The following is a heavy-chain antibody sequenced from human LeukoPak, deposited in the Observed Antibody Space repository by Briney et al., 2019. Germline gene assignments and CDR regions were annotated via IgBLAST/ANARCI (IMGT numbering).Heavy chain of an antibody. CDR1: GGSFSGYY. CDR2: IYTSGST. Sequence: SETLSLTCAVYGGSFSGYYWSWIRQPAGKELEWIGRIYTSGSTNYNPSLKSRVTISVDTSKNQFSLKLSSVTAADTAVYYCARERFQWLMRNAFDIWGQGTMVTVSS. D-gene: IGHD6-19*01. CDR3: ARERFQWLMRNAFDI. J-gene: IGHJ3*02. V-gene: IGHV4-4*07.